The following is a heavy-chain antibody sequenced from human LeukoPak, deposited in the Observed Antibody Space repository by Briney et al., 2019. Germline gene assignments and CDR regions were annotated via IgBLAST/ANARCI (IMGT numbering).Heavy chain of an antibody. CDR2: ISAYNGNT. V-gene: IGHV1-18*01. D-gene: IGHD3-22*01. Sequence: ASVKVSCKASGYTFTSYGISWVRQAPGQGLEWMGWISAYNGNTNYAQKLQGRVTMTTDTPTSTAYMELRSLRSDDTAVYYCARGAKYDSSGYYYPNEYFQHWGQGTLVTVSS. CDR1: GYTFTSYG. CDR3: ARGAKYDSSGYYYPNEYFQH. J-gene: IGHJ1*01.